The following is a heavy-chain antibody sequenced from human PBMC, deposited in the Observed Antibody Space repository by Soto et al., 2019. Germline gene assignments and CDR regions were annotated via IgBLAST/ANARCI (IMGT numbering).Heavy chain of an antibody. CDR3: ATWCGGDCYHGRNFDY. CDR2: ISYDGRNS. J-gene: IGHJ4*02. Sequence: QVLLVESGGGVVQPGRSLRLSCAVSGLTFSSYAMNWVRQAPGRGLEWVGVISYDGRNSYFADSVKGRFTISRDNSKNTLYLQMNNLRVDDTAVYYCATWCGGDCYHGRNFDYWGQGTLVTVSS. D-gene: IGHD2-21*02. V-gene: IGHV3-30-3*01. CDR1: GLTFSSYA.